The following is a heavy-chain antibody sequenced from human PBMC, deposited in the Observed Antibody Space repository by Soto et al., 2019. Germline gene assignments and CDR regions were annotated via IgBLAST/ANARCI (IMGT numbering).Heavy chain of an antibody. CDR1: GGSFSGYY. CDR3: ARGRGVTAPYYYYGMDV. V-gene: IGHV4-34*01. CDR2: INHSGGT. J-gene: IGHJ6*02. Sequence: PSETLSLTCAVYGGSFSGYYWSWIRRPPGKGLEWIGEINHSGGTNYNPSLKSRVTISVDTSKNQFSLKLSSVTAADTAVYYCARGRGVTAPYYYYGMDVWGQGTTVTVSS. D-gene: IGHD2-21*02.